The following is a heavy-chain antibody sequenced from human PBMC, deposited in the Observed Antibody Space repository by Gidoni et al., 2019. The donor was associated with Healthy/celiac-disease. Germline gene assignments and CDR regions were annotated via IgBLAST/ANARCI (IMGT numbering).Heavy chain of an antibody. D-gene: IGHD2-2*01. V-gene: IGHV3-9*01. CDR2: ISWNSGSI. CDR1: GFTFDDYA. Sequence: EVQLVESGGGWVQPGRSLRLSGAASGFTFDDYAMHWGRQAPGKGLEWVSGISWNSGSIGYADSVKGRFTISRDNAKNSLYLQMNSLRAEDTALYYCAKDMGPAYYYYGMDVWGQGTTVTVSS. J-gene: IGHJ6*02. CDR3: AKDMGPAYYYYGMDV.